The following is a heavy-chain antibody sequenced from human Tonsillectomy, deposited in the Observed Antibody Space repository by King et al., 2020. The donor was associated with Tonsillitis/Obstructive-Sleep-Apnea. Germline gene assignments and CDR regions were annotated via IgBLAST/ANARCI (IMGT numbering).Heavy chain of an antibody. J-gene: IGHJ4*02. Sequence: QLVQSGAEAKKPGASVKVSCKASGYTFTSYGISWVRQAPGQGLEWMGWISAYNGNTNYAQKLQGRVTMTTDTSTSTAYMELRSLRSDDTAVYYCASEPRYCSCGSCLSLIHWGQGTLVTVSS. V-gene: IGHV1-18*01. D-gene: IGHD2-15*01. CDR1: GYTFTSYG. CDR2: ISAYNGNT. CDR3: ASEPRYCSCGSCLSLIH.